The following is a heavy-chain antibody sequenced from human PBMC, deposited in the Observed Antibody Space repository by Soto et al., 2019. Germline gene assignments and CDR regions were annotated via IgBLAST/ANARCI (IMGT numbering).Heavy chain of an antibody. J-gene: IGHJ4*02. Sequence: VQLLESGGGLVQPGGSLRLSCAASGFTFSTYAMTWVRQAPGKGLEWVSTISGGGGSPYYADSVKGRFSISRDNSKNTLYLQMNSLRAEDTALYYCARASPSFDYWGQGTLVTVSS. CDR3: ARASPSFDY. CDR1: GFTFSTYA. V-gene: IGHV3-23*01. CDR2: ISGGGGSP.